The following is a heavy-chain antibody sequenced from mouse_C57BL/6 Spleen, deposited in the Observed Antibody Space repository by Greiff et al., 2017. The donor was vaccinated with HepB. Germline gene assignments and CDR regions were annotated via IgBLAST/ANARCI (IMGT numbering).Heavy chain of an antibody. D-gene: IGHD3-2*02. CDR2: INPYNGGT. CDR3: AGSSGYWFAY. Sequence: DVQLQESGPVLVKPGASVKMSCKASGYTFTDYYMNWVKQSHGKSLEWIGVINPYNGGTSYNQKFKGKATLTVDKSSSTAYMELNSLTSEDSAVYYCAGSSGYWFAYWGQGTLVTVSA. CDR1: GYTFTDYY. J-gene: IGHJ3*01. V-gene: IGHV1-19*01.